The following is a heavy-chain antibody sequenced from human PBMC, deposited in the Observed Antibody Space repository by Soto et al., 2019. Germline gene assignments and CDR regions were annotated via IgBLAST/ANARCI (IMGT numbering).Heavy chain of an antibody. CDR3: ARGRGSGQQLATYYYYYGMDV. D-gene: IGHD6-13*01. CDR2: IIPIFGTA. J-gene: IGHJ6*02. CDR1: GGTFSSYA. Sequence: GASVKVSCKASGGTFSSYAISWVRQAPGQGLEWMGGIIPIFGTANYVQKFQGRVTITADESTSTAYMELSSLRSEDTAVYYCARGRGSGQQLATYYYYYGMDVWGQGTTVTISS. V-gene: IGHV1-69*13.